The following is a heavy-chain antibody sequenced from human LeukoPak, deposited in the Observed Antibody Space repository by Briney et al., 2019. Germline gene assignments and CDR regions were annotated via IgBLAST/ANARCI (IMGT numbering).Heavy chain of an antibody. J-gene: IGHJ4*02. V-gene: IGHV1-18*01. Sequence: ASVKASCKASGYTFTSYGISWVRQAPGQGLEWMGWISAYNGNTNYAQKLQGRVTMTTDTSTSTAYMELRSLRSDDTAVYYCARNYYDSSGYYSPFDYWGQGTLVTVSS. CDR3: ARNYYDSSGYYSPFDY. CDR1: GYTFTSYG. D-gene: IGHD3-22*01. CDR2: ISAYNGNT.